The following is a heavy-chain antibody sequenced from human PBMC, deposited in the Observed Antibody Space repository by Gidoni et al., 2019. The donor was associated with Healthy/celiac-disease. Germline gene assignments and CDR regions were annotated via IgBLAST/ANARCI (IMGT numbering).Heavy chain of an antibody. V-gene: IGHV3-33*01. CDR3: ARMGSDSLDY. J-gene: IGHJ4*02. CDR2: IWYDGRNK. Sequence: QAPGKGLEWVAVIWYDGRNKYSAESVKGRFTISRDNSKNTLYLQMNSLRAEDTAVYYCARMGSDSLDYWGQGTLVTVSS. D-gene: IGHD3-10*01.